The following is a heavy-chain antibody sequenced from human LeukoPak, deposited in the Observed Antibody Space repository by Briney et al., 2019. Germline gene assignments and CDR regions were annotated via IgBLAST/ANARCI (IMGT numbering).Heavy chain of an antibody. D-gene: IGHD2-2*02. J-gene: IGHJ3*02. CDR2: IIPIFGTA. CDR1: GGTFSSYA. Sequence: GASVKVSCKASGGTFSSYAISWVRQAPGQGLEWMGGIIPIFGTANYAQKFQGRVTITADESTSTAYMELSSLRSEDTAVYYCARGVDQLLYRNAFDIWGQGTMVTVSS. V-gene: IGHV1-69*01. CDR3: ARGVDQLLYRNAFDI.